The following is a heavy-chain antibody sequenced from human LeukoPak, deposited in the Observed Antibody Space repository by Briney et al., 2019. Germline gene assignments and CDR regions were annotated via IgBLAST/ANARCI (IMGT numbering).Heavy chain of an antibody. J-gene: IGHJ4*02. D-gene: IGHD5-18*01. V-gene: IGHV4-34*01. CDR2: INHSGST. CDR1: GGSFSGYY. CDR3: ARVRQLWYGVDY. Sequence: PSETLSLTCAVYGGSFSGYYWSWIRQPPGKGLEWIGEINHSGSTNYNPSLKSRVTISVDTSKNQFSLKLSSVTAADTAVYYCARVRQLWYGVDYWGQGTLVTVSS.